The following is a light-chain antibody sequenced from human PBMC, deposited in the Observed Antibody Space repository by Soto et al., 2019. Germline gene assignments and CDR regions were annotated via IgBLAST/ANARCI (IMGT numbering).Light chain of an antibody. CDR3: QSYDDSLSAHV. V-gene: IGLV1-40*01. CDR2: DDN. Sequence: QSVLTQPPSVSGAPGQRVTISCSGSISNIEAGYDVHWYQHLPGKAPKLLIYDDNNLPSGVPGRFSGSKSGTSASLAITGLQAEDEADYYCQSYDDSLSAHVFGTGTKVTVL. J-gene: IGLJ1*01. CDR1: ISNIEAGYD.